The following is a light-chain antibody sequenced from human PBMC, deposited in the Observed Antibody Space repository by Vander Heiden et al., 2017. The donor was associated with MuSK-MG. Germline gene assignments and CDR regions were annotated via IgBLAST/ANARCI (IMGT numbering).Light chain of an antibody. CDR2: WAS. Sequence: DIVMTHSPDSLAVSLGERATINCKSSQSLLYSSNNKNYLAWYQQKPGQPPKLLIYWASTRESGVPDRFSGSGSGTDFTLTISSLQAEDVAVYYCQQDDTTSWTFGQGTKVEIK. CDR3: QQDDTTSWT. V-gene: IGKV4-1*01. CDR1: QSLLYSSNNKNY. J-gene: IGKJ1*01.